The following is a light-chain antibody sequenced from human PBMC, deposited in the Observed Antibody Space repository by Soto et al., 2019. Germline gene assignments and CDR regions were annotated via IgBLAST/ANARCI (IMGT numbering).Light chain of an antibody. V-gene: IGKV1-5*03. CDR3: QQYNSYSYT. Sequence: DIQMTQSPSTLSASVGDRVTITCRASQSISSWLAWYQQKPGKAPKLLIYKASSLESGVPSRFSGSGSGTEFTLTISSLQPDDFSTHHCQQYNSYSYTFGQGTKLEIK. J-gene: IGKJ2*01. CDR1: QSISSW. CDR2: KAS.